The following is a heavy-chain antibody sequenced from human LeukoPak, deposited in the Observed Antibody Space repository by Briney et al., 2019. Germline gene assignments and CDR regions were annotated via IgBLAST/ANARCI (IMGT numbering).Heavy chain of an antibody. Sequence: SETLSLTCTVSGGAISSGDYYWSWIRQPPGKGLEWIGYIYYSGSTYYNPSLKSRVTISVDTSKNQFSLKLSSVTAADTAVYYCARGGPDYGMDVWGQGTTVTVSS. J-gene: IGHJ6*02. V-gene: IGHV4-30-4*01. CDR1: GGAISSGDYY. D-gene: IGHD2-2*01. CDR3: ARGGPDYGMDV. CDR2: IYYSGST.